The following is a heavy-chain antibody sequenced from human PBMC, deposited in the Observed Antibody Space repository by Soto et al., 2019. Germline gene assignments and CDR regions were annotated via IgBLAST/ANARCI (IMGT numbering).Heavy chain of an antibody. V-gene: IGHV4-59*08. D-gene: IGHD4-17*01. J-gene: IGHJ4*02. CDR1: GGSISSYY. CDR2: IYYSGST. Sequence: QVQLQESGPGLVKPSETLSLTCTVSGGSISSYYWSWIRQPPGKGLEWIGYIYYSGSTNYNPSLKSRVTISVDTSKNPFSLKLSSVTAADTAVYYCARRRDDYGDSYYYFDYWGQGTLVTVSS. CDR3: ARRRDDYGDSYYYFDY.